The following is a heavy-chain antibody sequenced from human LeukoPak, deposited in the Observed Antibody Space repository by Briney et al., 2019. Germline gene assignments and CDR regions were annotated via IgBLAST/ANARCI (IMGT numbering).Heavy chain of an antibody. CDR2: IYSGGST. J-gene: IGHJ4*02. CDR3: ARGDGSPNQSY. CDR1: GFTLSTYA. Sequence: PGGSLRLSCAASGFTLSTYAMSWVRQAPGRGLEWVSVIYSGGSTYYADSVKGRFTISRDNSKNTLYLQMNSLRAEDTAVYYCARGDGSPNQSYWGQGTLVTVSS. D-gene: IGHD1-1*01. V-gene: IGHV3-53*01.